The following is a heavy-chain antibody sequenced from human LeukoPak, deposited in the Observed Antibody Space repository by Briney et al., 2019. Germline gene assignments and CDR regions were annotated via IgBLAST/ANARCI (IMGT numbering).Heavy chain of an antibody. CDR1: GFTFSSYG. J-gene: IGHJ4*02. V-gene: IGHV3-30*02. D-gene: IGHD5-24*01. CDR2: IRYDGSNK. Sequence: GGSLRLSCAASGFTFSSYGMHWVRQAPGKGLEWVAFIRYDGSNKYYADPVKGRFTISRDNSKNTLYLQMNSLRAEDTAVYYCAKGLEMAITLDYWGQGTLVTVSS. CDR3: AKGLEMAITLDY.